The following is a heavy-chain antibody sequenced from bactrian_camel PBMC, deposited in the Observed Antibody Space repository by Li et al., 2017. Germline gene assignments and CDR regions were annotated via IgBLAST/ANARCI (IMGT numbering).Heavy chain of an antibody. CDR3: AKIDSSDYYSAYIFDY. D-gene: IGHD4*01. J-gene: IGHJ4*01. Sequence: QVQLVESGGGSVQAGGSLRLSCAASGFTSSTYVMYWVRQAPGKGLEWVSAINSGGGSTYYADSVKGRFTISRDNAKNTLYLQLNSLKTEDTAMYYCAKIDSSDYYSAYIFDYWGQGTQVTVS. V-gene: IGHV3S1*01. CDR1: GFTSSTYV. CDR2: INSGGGST.